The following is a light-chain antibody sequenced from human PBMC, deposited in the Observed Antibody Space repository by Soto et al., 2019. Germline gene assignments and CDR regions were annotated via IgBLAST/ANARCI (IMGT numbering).Light chain of an antibody. CDR3: QQTHSVPLT. CDR1: RDISNY. Sequence: DIQVTQSPSSLSASLGDRVSITCRASRDISNYLAWYQQKPGQVPRLLISGASTLHSGVPSRFSGSGSGTDFTLSITSLQFEDFATYYCQQTHSVPLTFGQGTRLEI. CDR2: GAS. V-gene: IGKV1-27*01. J-gene: IGKJ5*01.